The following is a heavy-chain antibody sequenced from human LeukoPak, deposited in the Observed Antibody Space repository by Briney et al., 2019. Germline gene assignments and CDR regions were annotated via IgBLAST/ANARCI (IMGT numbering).Heavy chain of an antibody. Sequence: GGSLRLSCAASGFTFSSYWMSWVRQAPGKGLEWVANIKQDGSEKYYVDSVKGRFTISRDNAKNSLYLQMNSLRAEDTAVYYCAREEIAAAYAFDIWGQGTMVTVSS. V-gene: IGHV3-7*01. D-gene: IGHD6-13*01. CDR2: IKQDGSEK. CDR3: AREEIAAAYAFDI. J-gene: IGHJ3*02. CDR1: GFTFSSYW.